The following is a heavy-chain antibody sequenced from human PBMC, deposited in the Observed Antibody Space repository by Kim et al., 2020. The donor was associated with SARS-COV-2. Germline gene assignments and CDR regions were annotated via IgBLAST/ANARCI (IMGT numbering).Heavy chain of an antibody. CDR2: IYYSGRT. CDR3: ARSLENDFWSGFAYPYYSGMDV. J-gene: IGHJ6*02. Sequence: SETLSLTCTVSGGSVSSGSYYWSWIRHPPGKGLEWIGYIYYSGRTNYNPSLKSRVTISVDTAKNQFSLKLSSVTAADTAVYYCARSLENDFWSGFAYPYYSGMDVWGQGTTVTVSS. D-gene: IGHD3-3*01. V-gene: IGHV4-61*01. CDR1: GGSVSSGSYY.